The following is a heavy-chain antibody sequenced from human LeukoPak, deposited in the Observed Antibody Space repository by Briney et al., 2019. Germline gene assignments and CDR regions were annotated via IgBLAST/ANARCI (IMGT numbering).Heavy chain of an antibody. V-gene: IGHV1-46*01. J-gene: IGHJ4*02. Sequence: ASVKVSCKASGYTFTSNYIHWVRQAPGQGLEWVGMIYPRDGSTSYAQKFQGRVTVTRDTSTSTVHMELSGLRSEDTAVYYCARDQEGFDYWGREPWSPSPQ. CDR1: GYTFTSNY. CDR3: ARDQEGFDY. CDR2: IYPRDGST.